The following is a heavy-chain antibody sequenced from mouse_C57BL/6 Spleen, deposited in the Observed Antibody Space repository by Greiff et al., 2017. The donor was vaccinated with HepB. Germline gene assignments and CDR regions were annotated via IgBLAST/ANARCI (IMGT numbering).Heavy chain of an antibody. CDR1: GYTFSSYG. CDR2: IYPRSGHT. Sequence: VQLQQSGAELARPGASVKLSCKASGYTFSSYGISWVKQRTGQGLEWIGEIYPRSGHTYYNEKFKGKATLTADKSSSTAYMELRSLTSEDSAVYFSARKGTGYYAMDYWGQGTSVTVSS. CDR3: ARKGTGYYAMDY. J-gene: IGHJ4*01. V-gene: IGHV1-81*01. D-gene: IGHD3-3*01.